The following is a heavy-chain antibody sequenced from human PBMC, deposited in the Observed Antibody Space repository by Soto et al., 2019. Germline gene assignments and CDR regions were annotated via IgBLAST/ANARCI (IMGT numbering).Heavy chain of an antibody. D-gene: IGHD6-19*01. V-gene: IGHV4-59*08. CDR1: GGSISIYY. CDR3: ARALGSSGWYFAFDI. J-gene: IGHJ3*02. Sequence: SETLSLTCTVSGGSISIYYLSWIRQPPGKGLEWIGYIYYSGSTYYNPSLKSRVTISVDTSKNQFSLKLSSVTAADTAVYYCARALGSSGWYFAFDIWGQGTMVTVS. CDR2: IYYSGST.